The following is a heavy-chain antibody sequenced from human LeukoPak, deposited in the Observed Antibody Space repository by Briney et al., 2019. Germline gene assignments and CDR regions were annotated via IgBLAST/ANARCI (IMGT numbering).Heavy chain of an antibody. V-gene: IGHV4-39*01. Sequence: KPSETLSLTCTVSGGSISSSSYYWGWIRQPPGKGLEWIGSIYYSGSTYYNPSLKSRVTMSVDTSKNQFSLRLSSVTAADTAVYYCARHVRGHDYVWGSYPSPFAYWGQGTLVTVSS. CDR2: IYYSGST. J-gene: IGHJ4*02. D-gene: IGHD3-16*02. CDR1: GGSISSSSYY. CDR3: ARHVRGHDYVWGSYPSPFAY.